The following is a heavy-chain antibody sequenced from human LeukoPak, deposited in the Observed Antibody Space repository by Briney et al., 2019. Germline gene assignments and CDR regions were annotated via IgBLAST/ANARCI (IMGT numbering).Heavy chain of an antibody. V-gene: IGHV3-64*01. Sequence: PGGSLRLSCAASGFTFSSYAMHWVRQAPGKGLEYVSAISSNGGSTYYANSVKGRFTISRDNSKNTLYLQMGSLRAEDMAVYYCARGRRVVPAARGSWFDPWGQGTLVTVSS. CDR2: ISSNGGST. CDR3: ARGRRVVPAARGSWFDP. J-gene: IGHJ5*02. CDR1: GFTFSSYA. D-gene: IGHD2-2*01.